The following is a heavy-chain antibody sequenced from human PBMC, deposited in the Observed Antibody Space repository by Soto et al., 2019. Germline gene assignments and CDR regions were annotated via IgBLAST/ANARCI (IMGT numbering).Heavy chain of an antibody. D-gene: IGHD3-22*01. CDR1: GFTFSSYS. Sequence: GGSLRLSCAASGFTFSSYSMNWVRQAPGKGLEWVSSISSSSSYIYYADSVKGRFTISRDNAKNSLYLQMNSLRAEDTAVYYCARVSDYYDSSVPDAFDIWGQGTMVTVSS. J-gene: IGHJ3*02. CDR2: ISSSSSYI. V-gene: IGHV3-21*01. CDR3: ARVSDYYDSSVPDAFDI.